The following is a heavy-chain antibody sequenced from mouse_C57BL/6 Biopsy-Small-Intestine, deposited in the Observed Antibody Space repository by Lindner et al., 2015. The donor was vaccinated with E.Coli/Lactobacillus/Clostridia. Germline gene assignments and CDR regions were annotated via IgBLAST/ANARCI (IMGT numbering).Heavy chain of an antibody. Sequence: SVKVSCKASGYDFTSFAINWVRQAPGQGLEWMGWISGYNGNTKYSQKFQGRVTLTTDTSTNTAYLDVRRLRSDDTAVYFCARPRFGASDSRGQGTLVTVSS. CDR1: GYDFTSFA. D-gene: IGHD3-1*01. CDR3: ARPRFGASDS. V-gene: IGHV1-66*01. J-gene: IGHJ4*01. CDR2: ISGYNGNT.